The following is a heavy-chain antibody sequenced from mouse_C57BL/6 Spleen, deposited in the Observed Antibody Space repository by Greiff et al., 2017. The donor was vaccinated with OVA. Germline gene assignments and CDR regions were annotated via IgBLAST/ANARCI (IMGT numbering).Heavy chain of an antibody. CDR1: GYAFTNYL. V-gene: IGHV1-54*01. CDR3: ARRPVKDYAMDY. Sequence: VQLQESGAELVRPGTSVKVSCKASGYAFTNYLIEWVKQRPGQGLEWIGVINPGSGGTNYNEKFKGKATLTADKSSSTAYMQLSSLTSEDSAVYFCARRPVKDYAMDYWGQGTSVTVSS. J-gene: IGHJ4*01. CDR2: INPGSGGT.